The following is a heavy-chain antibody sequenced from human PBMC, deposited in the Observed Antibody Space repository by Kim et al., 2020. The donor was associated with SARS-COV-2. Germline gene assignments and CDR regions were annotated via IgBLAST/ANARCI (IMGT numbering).Heavy chain of an antibody. Sequence: SETLSLTCTVSGGSISSSSYYWGWIRQPPGKGLEWIGSIYYSGSTYYNPSLKSRVTISVDTSKNQFSLKLSSVTAADTAVYYCASLQGASAFDIWGQGTMVTVSS. CDR1: GGSISSSSYY. CDR2: IYYSGST. D-gene: IGHD4-4*01. CDR3: ASLQGASAFDI. V-gene: IGHV4-39*01. J-gene: IGHJ3*02.